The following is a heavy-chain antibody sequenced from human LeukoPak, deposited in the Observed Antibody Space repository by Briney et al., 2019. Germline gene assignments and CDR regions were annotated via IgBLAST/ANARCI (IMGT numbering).Heavy chain of an antibody. J-gene: IGHJ6*02. CDR3: ARFHADYFYTYGMDV. Sequence: ASVKVSCKASGFTFTSSAMQWVRQARGQRLEWIGWIVVGSGNTNYAQKFQGRVTLTTDTPTSTAYMEMRSLRSDDTAVYYCARFHADYFYTYGMDVWGQGTTVTVSS. D-gene: IGHD2/OR15-2a*01. CDR2: IVVGSGNT. CDR1: GFTFTSSA. V-gene: IGHV1-58*02.